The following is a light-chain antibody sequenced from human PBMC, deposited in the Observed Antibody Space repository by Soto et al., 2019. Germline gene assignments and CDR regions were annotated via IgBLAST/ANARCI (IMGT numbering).Light chain of an antibody. CDR2: AAS. Sequence: DIQMTQSPSSLSASLGDRITITCRASQSISSYLNWYQQKQGKXHKLLIYAASSLQSGVPSRFSGSGSGTDLTITISSLQPEDFETYDGHQSYSTPVTFGQGTRLEIK. J-gene: IGKJ5*01. V-gene: IGKV1-39*01. CDR1: QSISSY. CDR3: HQSYSTPVT.